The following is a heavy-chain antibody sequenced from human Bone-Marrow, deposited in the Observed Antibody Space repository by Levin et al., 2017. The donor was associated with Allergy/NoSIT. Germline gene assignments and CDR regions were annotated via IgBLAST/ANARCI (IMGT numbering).Heavy chain of an antibody. CDR2: ISTSGAHT. CDR3: ARVELYYYGSGSLSDY. Sequence: SGGSLRLSCAASGFTFSSYSMNWVRQAPGKGLEWVSFISTSGAHTYYTDSVKGRFTISRDNAKNSLYLQMNTLRAEDTAVYYCARVELYYYGSGSLSDYWGQGTLVTVSS. J-gene: IGHJ4*02. V-gene: IGHV3-21*01. CDR1: GFTFSSYS. D-gene: IGHD3-10*01.